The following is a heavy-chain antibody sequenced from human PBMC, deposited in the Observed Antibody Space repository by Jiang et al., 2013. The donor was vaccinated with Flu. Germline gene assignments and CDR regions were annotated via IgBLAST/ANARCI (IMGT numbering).Heavy chain of an antibody. V-gene: IGHV1-2*02. CDR2: INPSSGGT. Sequence: FTDYFIHWVRQAPGQGLEWMGWINPSSGGTSFPQKFQGRVTMTRDTSISTAYMEVSSLTSDDTAVYYCAKIGVDTGRGFGYWGQGTLLTVSS. J-gene: IGHJ4*02. CDR3: AKIGVDTGRGFGY. D-gene: IGHD5-18*01. CDR1: FTDYF.